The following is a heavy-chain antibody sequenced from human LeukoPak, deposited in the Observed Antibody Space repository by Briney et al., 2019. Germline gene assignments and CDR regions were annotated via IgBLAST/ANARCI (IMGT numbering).Heavy chain of an antibody. CDR1: GFTFSSYA. CDR2: ISTNGFYT. V-gene: IGHV3-64D*06. Sequence: GGSLRLSCSASGFTFSSYAMHWVRQAPGKGLEYVSAISTNGFYTYYADSVKGRFTISRDNSKNTLYLQMSSLRAEDTAVYYCVKDRDSGYDSHDHWGQGTLVTVSS. D-gene: IGHD5-12*01. J-gene: IGHJ4*02. CDR3: VKDRDSGYDSHDH.